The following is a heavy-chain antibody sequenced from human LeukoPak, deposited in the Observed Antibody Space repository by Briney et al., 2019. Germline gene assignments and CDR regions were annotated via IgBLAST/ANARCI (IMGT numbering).Heavy chain of an antibody. CDR2: IYTGGGT. CDR3: TRSGYRHPYHFES. D-gene: IGHD3-22*01. CDR1: GFSVRTNF. J-gene: IGHJ4*02. Sequence: GGSLRLSCAVSGFSVRTNFMSWVRQAPGKGLEWVSVIYTGGGTDHADSVKGRFTISRDNSKNTLSLQMNSLRADDTAIYYCTRSGYRHPYHFESWGQGTLVTVSS. V-gene: IGHV3-53*01.